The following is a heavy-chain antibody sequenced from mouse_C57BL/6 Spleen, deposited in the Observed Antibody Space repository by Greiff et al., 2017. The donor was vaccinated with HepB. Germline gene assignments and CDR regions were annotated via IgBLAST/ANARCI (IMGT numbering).Heavy chain of an antibody. J-gene: IGHJ2*01. V-gene: IGHV1-50*01. D-gene: IGHD1-1*01. CDR2: IDPSDSYT. CDR1: GYTFTSYW. Sequence: QVQLQQPGAELVKPGASVKLSCKASGYTFTSYWMQWVKQRPGQGLEWIGEIDPSDSYTNYNQKFKGKATLTVDTSSSTADMQLSSLTSEDSAVYYCARHYGSSYGDYWGQGTTLTVSS. CDR3: ARHYGSSYGDY.